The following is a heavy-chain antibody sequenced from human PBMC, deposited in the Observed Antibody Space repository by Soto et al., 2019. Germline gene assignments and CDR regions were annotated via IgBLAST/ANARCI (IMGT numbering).Heavy chain of an antibody. CDR1: GFTFSSYD. Sequence: EVQLVESGGGLVQPGGSLRLSCAASGFTFSSYDMHWVRQATGKGLEWVSAIGTAGDTYYPGSVKGRFTISRENAKNSLYLQMNRLRAEDTAVYYCARGVQYGDYSNWFDPWGQGTLVTVSS. D-gene: IGHD4-17*01. CDR2: IGTAGDT. V-gene: IGHV3-13*01. CDR3: ARGVQYGDYSNWFDP. J-gene: IGHJ5*02.